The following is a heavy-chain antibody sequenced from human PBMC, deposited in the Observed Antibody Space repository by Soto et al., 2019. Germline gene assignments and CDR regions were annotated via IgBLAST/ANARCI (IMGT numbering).Heavy chain of an antibody. J-gene: IGHJ4*02. D-gene: IGHD3-3*01. CDR3: ARGRRIRFLEWDYFDY. Sequence: NPSETLSLTCAVYGGSFSGYYWSWIRQPPGKGLEWIGEINHSGSANYNPSLKSRVTISVDTSKNQFSLKLSSVTAADTAVYYCARGRRIRFLEWDYFDYWGQGTLVTVSS. V-gene: IGHV4-34*01. CDR1: GGSFSGYY. CDR2: INHSGSA.